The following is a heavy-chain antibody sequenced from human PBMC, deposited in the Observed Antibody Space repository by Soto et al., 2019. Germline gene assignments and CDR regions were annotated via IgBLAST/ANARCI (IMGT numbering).Heavy chain of an antibody. V-gene: IGHV1-18*03. CDR3: ARAVAGAGGEYDY. J-gene: IGHJ4*02. Sequence: VQVVQSGAEVKKPGASVKVSCKTSGYTFTTYGIGWVRQAPGQGLEWMGWISGANGHTNYAQNVQGRVTVTTDTSTSTAYMELRSLRSDDMAVYYCARAVAGAGGEYDYWGQGTLVTVSS. CDR2: ISGANGHT. D-gene: IGHD6-13*01. CDR1: GYTFTTYG.